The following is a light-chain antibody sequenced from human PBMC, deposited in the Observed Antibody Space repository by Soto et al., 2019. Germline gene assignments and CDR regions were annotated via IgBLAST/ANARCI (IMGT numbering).Light chain of an antibody. J-gene: IGLJ2*01. V-gene: IGLV4-69*01. Sequence: QLVLTQSPSASASLGASVKLTCTLGSGHSTYAIAWHQQQPEKGPRFLMRLNSDGSHNKGDGIPDRFLGSSSGAERYLTISSLQSEDEADYYCQTWDTGIVVFGGGTKLTVL. CDR2: LNSDGSH. CDR3: QTWDTGIVV. CDR1: SGHSTYA.